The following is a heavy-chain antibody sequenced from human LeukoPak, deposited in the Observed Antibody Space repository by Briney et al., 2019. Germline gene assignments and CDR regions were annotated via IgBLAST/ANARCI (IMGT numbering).Heavy chain of an antibody. V-gene: IGHV3-30*02. CDR1: GFTFSSYG. D-gene: IGHD5-24*01. CDR3: AKGLEMATTLDY. J-gene: IGHJ4*02. CDR2: TRYDGSNK. Sequence: GGSLRLSCAASGFTFSSYGMHWVRQAPGKGLEWVAFTRYDGSNKYYADSVKGRFTISRDNSKNTLYLQMNSLRAEDTAVYYCAKGLEMATTLDYWGQGTLVTVSS.